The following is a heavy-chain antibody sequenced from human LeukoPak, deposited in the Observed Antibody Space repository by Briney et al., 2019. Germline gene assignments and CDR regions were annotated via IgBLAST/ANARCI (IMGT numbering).Heavy chain of an antibody. V-gene: IGHV6-1*01. CDR2: TYYRSKWYN. J-gene: IGHJ4*02. CDR1: GDSVSSNSAA. CDR3: ARGTVAFSRGLDY. D-gene: IGHD3-3*02. Sequence: SQTLSLTCALSGDSVSSNSAAWNWIRQSPSRGLEWLGRTYYRSKWYNDYAVSVKSRVTINPDTSKNQFSLHLSSVSPEDTAVYYCARGTVAFSRGLDYWGQGTLVTVSS.